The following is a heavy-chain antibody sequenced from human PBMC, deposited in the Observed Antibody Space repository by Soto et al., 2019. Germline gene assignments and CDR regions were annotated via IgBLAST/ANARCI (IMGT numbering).Heavy chain of an antibody. CDR3: AKDRSVTMIVVVDAFDI. V-gene: IGHV3-23*01. Sequence: GGSLRLSCAASGFTFSSYAMSWVRQAPGKGLEWVSAISGSGGSTYYADSVKGRFTISRDNSKNTLYLQMNSLRAEDTAVYYCAKDRSVTMIVVVDAFDIWGQGTMVTVSS. CDR2: ISGSGGST. J-gene: IGHJ3*02. D-gene: IGHD3-22*01. CDR1: GFTFSSYA.